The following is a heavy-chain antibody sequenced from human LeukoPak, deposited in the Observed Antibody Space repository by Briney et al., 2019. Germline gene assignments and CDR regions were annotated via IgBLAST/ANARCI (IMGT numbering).Heavy chain of an antibody. J-gene: IGHJ4*02. D-gene: IGHD1-26*01. CDR2: ITSSSSYI. CDR1: GFTFSTYS. CDR3: ARDRTRTIGGALSTFDY. Sequence: GGSLRLSCAASGFTFSTYSMTWVRQAPGKGLEWVSSITSSSSYIYYADSVKGRFTISRDNAKNSLYLQMNSLRAEDTAVYYCARDRTRTIGGALSTFDYWGQGALVTVSS. V-gene: IGHV3-21*01.